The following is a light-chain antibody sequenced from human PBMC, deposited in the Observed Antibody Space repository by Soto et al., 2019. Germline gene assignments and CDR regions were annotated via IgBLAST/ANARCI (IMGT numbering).Light chain of an antibody. CDR2: DAS. V-gene: IGKV3-11*01. CDR3: QERSNWPRRT. CDR1: QSVSWY. J-gene: IGKJ1*01. Sequence: ETVLTQSPATLSLSPGERASLSCRASQSVSWYLAWYQQKPGQAPRLLIYDASNRATGIPARFSGSGSGTDFTLTISSLEPEDFAVYYCQERSNWPRRTFGQGTKVEIK.